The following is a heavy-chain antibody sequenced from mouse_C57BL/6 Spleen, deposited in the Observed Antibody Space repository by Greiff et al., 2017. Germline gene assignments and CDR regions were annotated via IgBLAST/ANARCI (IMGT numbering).Heavy chain of an antibody. CDR1: GYTFTDYT. CDR2: IYPSDGST. J-gene: IGHJ4*01. Sequence: QVQLQQSDAELVKPGASVKISCKVSGYTFTDYTIHWVQQRPEQGLEWIGDIYPSDGSTKYNEKFKGKSTLTEDKSSSTAYMMLNSLTSEEAAVYYCGRGDYDGGDALDYWGQGTPVTVSA. CDR3: GRGDYDGGDALDY. V-gene: IGHV1-78*01. D-gene: IGHD2-3*01.